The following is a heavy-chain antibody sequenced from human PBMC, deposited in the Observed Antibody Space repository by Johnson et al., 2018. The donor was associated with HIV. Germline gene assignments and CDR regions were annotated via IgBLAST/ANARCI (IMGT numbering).Heavy chain of an antibody. CDR3: ATPQEGYSAFDI. V-gene: IGHV3-7*02. CDR2: INQDGSEK. D-gene: IGHD2-15*01. CDR1: GFTFSSYW. J-gene: IGHJ3*02. Sequence: MHLVESGGGLVQPGGSLRLSCAASGFTFSSYWMSWVRQAPGKGLEWVANINQDGSEKYYADSVKGRFTISRDNSKNTLYLQMNSLRAEDTAVYYCATPQEGYSAFDIWGQGTMVTVSS.